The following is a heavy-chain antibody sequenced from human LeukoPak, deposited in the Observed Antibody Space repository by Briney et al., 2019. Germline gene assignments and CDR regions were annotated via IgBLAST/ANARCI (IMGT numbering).Heavy chain of an antibody. Sequence: GASVKVSCNASGYTSTNYHINWVRQASGQGLEWMTWINPDTGDKGYARKFQDRVTITTDTSISTAYMELSSLSSEDTAVYFCARTPPMSASGYDYWGQGTLVTVSS. CDR3: ARTPPMSASGYDY. D-gene: IGHD6-25*01. CDR1: GYTSTNYH. J-gene: IGHJ4*02. CDR2: INPDTGDK. V-gene: IGHV1-8*03.